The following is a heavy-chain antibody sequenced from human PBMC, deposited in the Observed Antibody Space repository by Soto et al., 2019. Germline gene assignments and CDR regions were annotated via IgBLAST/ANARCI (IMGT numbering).Heavy chain of an antibody. D-gene: IGHD6-13*01. CDR1: GYTFTSYD. CDR3: ARGSSSWYYYYGMDV. J-gene: IGHJ6*02. Sequence: ASVKVSCKASGYTFTSYDINWVRQATGQGLEWMGWMNPNSGNTGYAQKFQGRVTMTRNTSISTAYMELSSPRSEDTAVYYCARGSSSWYYYYGMDVWGQGTTVTVSS. V-gene: IGHV1-8*01. CDR2: MNPNSGNT.